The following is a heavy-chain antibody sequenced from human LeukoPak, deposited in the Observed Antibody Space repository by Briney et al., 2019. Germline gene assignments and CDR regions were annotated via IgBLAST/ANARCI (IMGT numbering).Heavy chain of an antibody. CDR2: IFYSGST. V-gene: IGHV4-59*12. Sequence: SETLSLTCSVSGDFMNKYYWSWIRQSPGKGLEWIGYIFYSGSTNLNPSLQSRVTISVDTSKNQFSLKLSSVTAADTAVYYCASLYGSGSYYPSDYWGQGTLVTVSS. CDR1: GDFMNKYY. CDR3: ASLYGSGSYYPSDY. D-gene: IGHD3-10*01. J-gene: IGHJ4*02.